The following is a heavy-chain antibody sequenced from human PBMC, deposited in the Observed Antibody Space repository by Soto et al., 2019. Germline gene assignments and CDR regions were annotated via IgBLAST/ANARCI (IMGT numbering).Heavy chain of an antibody. CDR1: GYSFTSYV. Sequence: ASVKVSCKASGYSFTSYVIYWVRQAPGQRLEWMGWINAGNGNTKYSQKFQGRVTITSDTSASAAYMELSSLRSEDTAVYFCARGVENIVVVLDVFGYYGMDVWGQGTTVTVSS. CDR3: ARGVENIVVVLDVFGYYGMDV. J-gene: IGHJ6*02. V-gene: IGHV1-3*01. CDR2: INAGNGNT. D-gene: IGHD2-2*01.